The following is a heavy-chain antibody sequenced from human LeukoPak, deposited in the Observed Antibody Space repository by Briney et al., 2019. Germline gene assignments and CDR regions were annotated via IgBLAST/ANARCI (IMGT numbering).Heavy chain of an antibody. J-gene: IGHJ4*02. D-gene: IGHD3-10*01. V-gene: IGHV1-18*04. CDR2: ISGSNGNT. CDR1: GYTFTTYG. Sequence: ASVKVSCKTSGYTFTTYGISWVRQAPGRGLEWMGWISGSNGNTKYAQKVQGRVTMTTDTSTTTAYMEVRSLRSDDTAVYYCARDRDRMVQGVTALFDYWGQGTLVTVSS. CDR3: ARDRDRMVQGVTALFDY.